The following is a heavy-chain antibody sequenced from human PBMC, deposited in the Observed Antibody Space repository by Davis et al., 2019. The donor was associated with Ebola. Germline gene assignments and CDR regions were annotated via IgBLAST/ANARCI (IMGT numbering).Heavy chain of an antibody. CDR1: GYSFTSYW. D-gene: IGHD3-22*01. CDR2: IYPGDSDT. J-gene: IGHJ4*02. Sequence: GESLKISCKGSGYSFTSYWIGWVRQMPGKGLEWMGIIYPGDSDTRYSPSFQGQVTISADKSISTAYLQWSSLKASDTAMYYCARQAYYYDSSGYYYGYFDYWGQGTLVTVSS. V-gene: IGHV5-51*01. CDR3: ARQAYYYDSSGYYYGYFDY.